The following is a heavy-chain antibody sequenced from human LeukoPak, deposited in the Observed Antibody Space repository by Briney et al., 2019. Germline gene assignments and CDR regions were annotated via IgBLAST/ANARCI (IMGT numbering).Heavy chain of an antibody. J-gene: IGHJ4*02. CDR3: ARGLNYYDSSDPPEPFDY. D-gene: IGHD3-22*01. Sequence: PGGSLRLSCAASGFTFSSYSMNWVRQAPGKGLEWVSSISSSSSYIYYADSVKGRFTISRDNAKNSLYLQTNSLRAEDTAVYYCARGLNYYDSSDPPEPFDYWGQGTLVTVSS. CDR2: ISSSSSYI. CDR1: GFTFSSYS. V-gene: IGHV3-21*01.